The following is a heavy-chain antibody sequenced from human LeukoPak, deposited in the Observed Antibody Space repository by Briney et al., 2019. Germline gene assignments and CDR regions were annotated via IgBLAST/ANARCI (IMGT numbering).Heavy chain of an antibody. D-gene: IGHD6-13*01. V-gene: IGHV3-23*01. CDR1: GFTFSSYA. CDR2: ISGSSGRT. J-gene: IGHJ4*02. Sequence: GGSLRLSCAASGFTFSSYAMNWVRQAPGKGLDWVSAISGSSGRTYYADSVKGRFTISRDNSKNTLYLRMNSLRVEDMAIYYCAKDLGSGWFGVDYWGQGTLVTVSS. CDR3: AKDLGSGWFGVDY.